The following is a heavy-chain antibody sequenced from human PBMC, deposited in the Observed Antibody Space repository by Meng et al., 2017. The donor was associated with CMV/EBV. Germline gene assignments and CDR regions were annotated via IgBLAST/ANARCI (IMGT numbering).Heavy chain of an antibody. V-gene: IGHV1-2*02. CDR2: INPNSGGT. Sequence: FGAGVKVQWHSVKVSCNASGYTFTGYYMPWVRQAPGQGLDWMGWINPNSGGTNYAQKFQGRVTMTRDTSISTAYMELSRLRSDDTAVYYCARVQVRGEMATPAGYWGQGTLVTVSS. CDR3: ARVQVRGEMATPAGY. D-gene: IGHD5-24*01. J-gene: IGHJ4*02. CDR1: GYTFTGYY.